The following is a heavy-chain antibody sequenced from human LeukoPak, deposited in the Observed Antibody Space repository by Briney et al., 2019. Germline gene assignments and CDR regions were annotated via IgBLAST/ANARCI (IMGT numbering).Heavy chain of an antibody. CDR3: ARDYASEY. CDR1: GFTFNNYS. V-gene: IGHV3-48*03. Sequence: GGSLRLSCAASGFTFNNYSRHWVRQARGKGLEWVSCISRSGDTIYFADSVKGRFPISRDNAKNSLYLQMSSLRAEDTAVYYCARDYASEYWGQGTLVTVSS. J-gene: IGHJ4*02. D-gene: IGHD3-10*01. CDR2: ISRSGDTI.